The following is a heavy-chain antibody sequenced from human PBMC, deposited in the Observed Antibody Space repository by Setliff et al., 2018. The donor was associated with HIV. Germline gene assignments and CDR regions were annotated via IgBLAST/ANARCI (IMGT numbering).Heavy chain of an antibody. CDR2: IYYSGST. J-gene: IGHJ4*02. Sequence: SETLSLTCTVSGGSISSSSYYWGWIRQPPGKGLEWIGSIYYSGSTYYNPSLKSRVTISVDTSKNQFSLKLSSVTAADTAVYYCARHRLVGLYSSGYLDYWGQRTLVTVSS. CDR1: GGSISSSSYY. V-gene: IGHV4-39*01. CDR3: ARHRLVGLYSSGYLDY. D-gene: IGHD6-19*01.